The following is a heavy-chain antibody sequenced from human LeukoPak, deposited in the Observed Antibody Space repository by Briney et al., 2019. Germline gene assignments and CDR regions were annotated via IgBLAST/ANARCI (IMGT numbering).Heavy chain of an antibody. Sequence: SETLSLTCAVYGGSFSGYYWSWIRQPPGKGLEWIGEINHSGSTNYNPSLKSRVTISVDTSKNQFSLKLSSVTAADTAVYYCARTYVWGSYRYKGHFDYWGQGTLVTVSS. CDR1: GGSFSGYY. D-gene: IGHD3-16*02. CDR3: ARTYVWGSYRYKGHFDY. CDR2: INHSGST. V-gene: IGHV4-34*01. J-gene: IGHJ4*02.